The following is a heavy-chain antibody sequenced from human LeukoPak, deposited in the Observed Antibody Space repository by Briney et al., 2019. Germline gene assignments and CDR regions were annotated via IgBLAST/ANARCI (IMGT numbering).Heavy chain of an antibody. J-gene: IGHJ5*02. CDR2: ISAKKGNT. CDR3: AREGYYYDSSGYSPYNWFDP. CDR1: GYTFTSYG. D-gene: IGHD3-22*01. Sequence: GASVKVSCKASGYTFTSYGISWVRQAPGQGLEWMGWISAKKGNTDYAQKLQGRVTMTTDTSISTAYMELSSLRSKDTAVYYCAREGYYYDSSGYSPYNWFDPWGQGTLVTVSS. V-gene: IGHV1-18*01.